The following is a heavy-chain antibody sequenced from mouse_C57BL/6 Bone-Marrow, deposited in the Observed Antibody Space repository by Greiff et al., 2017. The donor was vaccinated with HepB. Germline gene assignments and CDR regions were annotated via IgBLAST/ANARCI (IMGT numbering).Heavy chain of an antibody. D-gene: IGHD2-4*01. CDR1: GFTFTDYY. V-gene: IGHV7-3*01. J-gene: IGHJ3*01. CDR3: ARYGDYAWFAY. Sequence: DVKLQESGGGLVQPGGSLSLSCAASGFTFTDYYMSWVRQPPGKALEWLGFIRNKANGYTTEYSASVKGRFTISRDNSQSILYLQMNALRAEDSATYCCARYGDYAWFAYWGQGTLVTVSA. CDR2: IRNKANGYTT.